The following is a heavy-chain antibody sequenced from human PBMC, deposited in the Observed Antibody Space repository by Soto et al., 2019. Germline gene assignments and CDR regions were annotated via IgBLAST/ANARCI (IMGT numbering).Heavy chain of an antibody. CDR3: ATHPSSGY. D-gene: IGHD6-25*01. CDR2: IYSGGDT. V-gene: IGHV3-66*01. Sequence: EVPLVESGGGLVQPGGSLRLSCAASGFTVSNNYMNWVRQAPGKGLEWVSVIYSGGDTYYADSVKGRFTISRDNSKNTLSLQMNSLRAEDTAIYYCATHPSSGYWGQGTLVTVSS. CDR1: GFTVSNNY. J-gene: IGHJ4*02.